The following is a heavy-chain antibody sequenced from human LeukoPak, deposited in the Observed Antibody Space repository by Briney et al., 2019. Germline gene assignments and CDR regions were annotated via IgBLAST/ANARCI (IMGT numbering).Heavy chain of an antibody. D-gene: IGHD3-10*01. CDR1: GYIFTNYY. CDR3: ARDHGSAYYRAPRH. CDR2: INPSGGST. Sequence: ASVKVSCKASGYIFTNYYMHWVRQAPGQGLEWMGTINPSGGSTAYAQKFQGRVTMTRDTSTSTVYMELSSLRSEDTAVYYCARDHGSAYYRAPRHWGQGTLVTVSS. J-gene: IGHJ4*02. V-gene: IGHV1-46*01.